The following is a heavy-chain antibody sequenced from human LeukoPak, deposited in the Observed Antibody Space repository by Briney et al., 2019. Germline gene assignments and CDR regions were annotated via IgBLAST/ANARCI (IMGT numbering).Heavy chain of an antibody. V-gene: IGHV3-23*01. CDR3: ATYSGSYFGY. CDR2: ISRSGGST. J-gene: IGHJ4*02. CDR1: GFTFSSYG. D-gene: IGHD1-26*01. Sequence: PGGSLRLSCAASGFTFSSYGMNWVRQAPGKGLEWVSRISRSGGSTYYADSVKGRFTISRDNSKNTLYLQMNSLRVEDTAIYYCATYSGSYFGYWGQGTLVTVSS.